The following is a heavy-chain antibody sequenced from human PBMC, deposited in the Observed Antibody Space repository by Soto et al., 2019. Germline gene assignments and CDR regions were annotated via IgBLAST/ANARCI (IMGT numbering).Heavy chain of an antibody. CDR1: GYTFTNYG. D-gene: IGHD1-26*01. CDR3: ARARRELPPGLYNALDV. V-gene: IGHV1-18*04. CDR2: IIGYNGDT. J-gene: IGHJ6*02. Sequence: EASVKFSGKASGYTFTNYGISWLRQARAQGLECMGLIIGYNGDTNYAQKFQGRVTMTTDTSTSTAYMELRSLRSDDTAVYYCARARRELPPGLYNALDVWGQGTTVTVSS.